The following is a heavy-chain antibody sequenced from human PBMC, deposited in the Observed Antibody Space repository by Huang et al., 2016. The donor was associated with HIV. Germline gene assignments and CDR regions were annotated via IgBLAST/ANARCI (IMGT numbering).Heavy chain of an antibody. Sequence: QVQLQQWGAELLKPSETLYLTCAVSGGSFSGHYWTWIRQPPGRGLEWMGEIMGSGSTPYNPALKSRGSISGDTSQSQFSLKLNSVTAADTAIYYCARMFKYDSGGYWGNDAFDIWGQGTMVTVSS. CDR3: ARMFKYDSGGYWGNDAFDI. J-gene: IGHJ3*02. CDR2: IMGSGST. D-gene: IGHD3-22*01. V-gene: IGHV4-34*02. CDR1: GGSFSGHY.